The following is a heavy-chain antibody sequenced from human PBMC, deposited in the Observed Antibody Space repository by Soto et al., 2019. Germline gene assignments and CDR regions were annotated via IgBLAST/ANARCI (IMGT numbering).Heavy chain of an antibody. J-gene: IGHJ6*02. V-gene: IGHV5-51*01. CDR2: IYPGDPDT. D-gene: IGHD2-15*01. Sequence: PGESLKISCKGSGYSFTSYWIGWVRQMPGKGLEWMGIIYPGDPDTRYSPSFQGQVTISADNSISTAYLQWSSLKASDTAMYYCARYCSGGTCYSDRPMDVWGQGTTVTVSS. CDR3: ARYCSGGTCYSDRPMDV. CDR1: GYSFTSYW.